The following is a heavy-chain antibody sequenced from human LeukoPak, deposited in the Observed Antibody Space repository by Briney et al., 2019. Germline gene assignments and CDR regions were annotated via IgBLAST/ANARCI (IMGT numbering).Heavy chain of an antibody. V-gene: IGHV3-9*01. CDR2: INWNSGSI. CDR1: GFTFDDYA. J-gene: IGHJ3*02. CDR3: AKGLSGYYDSSGYYYAFDI. D-gene: IGHD3-22*01. Sequence: GGSLRLSCAASGFTFDDYAMHWVRQAPGKGLEWVSGINWNSGSIGYADSVKGRFTISRDNAKNSLYLQMNSLRAEDTALYYCAKGLSGYYDSSGYYYAFDIWGQGTMVTVSS.